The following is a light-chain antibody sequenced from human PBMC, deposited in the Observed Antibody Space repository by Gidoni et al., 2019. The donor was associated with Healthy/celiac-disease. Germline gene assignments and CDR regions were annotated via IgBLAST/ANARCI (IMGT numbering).Light chain of an antibody. CDR1: NIGSKS. CDR2: DAS. Sequence: SYVLTQPPSVSVAPGQTARSTCGGNNIGSKSVHWYQQKPGQAPVLVVYDASDRPSGVPERFSGSNSGNTATLTISRVEAGDEADYYCQVWDSSSDHPVFGGGTKLTVL. J-gene: IGLJ3*02. V-gene: IGLV3-21*02. CDR3: QVWDSSSDHPV.